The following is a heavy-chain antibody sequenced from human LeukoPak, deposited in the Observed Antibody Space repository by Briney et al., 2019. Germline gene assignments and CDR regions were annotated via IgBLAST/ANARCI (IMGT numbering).Heavy chain of an antibody. J-gene: IGHJ4*02. CDR2: ISGSGGST. Sequence: PGGSLRLSCAASGFTFSSYSMSWVRQAPGKGLEWVSAISGSGGSTYYADSVKGRFTISRDNSKNTLYLQMNSLRAEDTAVYYCAKPQSLYGSGSYYDNWGQGTLVTVSS. CDR1: GFTFSSYS. D-gene: IGHD3-10*01. CDR3: AKPQSLYGSGSYYDN. V-gene: IGHV3-23*01.